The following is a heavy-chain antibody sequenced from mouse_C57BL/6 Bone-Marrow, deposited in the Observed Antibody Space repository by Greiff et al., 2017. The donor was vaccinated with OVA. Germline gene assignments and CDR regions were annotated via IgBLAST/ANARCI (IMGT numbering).Heavy chain of an antibody. J-gene: IGHJ2*01. CDR1: GYTFTSYG. Sequence: VQLQVSGAELARPGASVKLSCKASGYTFTSYGISWVKQRTGQGLEWIGEIYPRSGNTYYNEKFKGKATLTADKSSSTAYMELRSLTSEDSAVYFCARLGIYYGIDYWGQGTTLTVSS. V-gene: IGHV1-81*01. D-gene: IGHD1-2*01. CDR3: ARLGIYYGIDY. CDR2: IYPRSGNT.